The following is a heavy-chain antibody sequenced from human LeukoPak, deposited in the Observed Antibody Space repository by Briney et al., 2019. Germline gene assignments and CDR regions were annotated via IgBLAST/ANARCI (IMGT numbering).Heavy chain of an antibody. CDR2: ISSLNYI. D-gene: IGHD1-26*01. Sequence: GGSLRLSCATSGFTFSTYGMIWVRQSPGKGLEWVSSISSLNYIYYADSVRGRFTISKDNTNNSLYLQMNSLRAEDTAVYYCARVSHLAMGHAFDIWGQGTMVTVSS. CDR1: GFTFSTYG. V-gene: IGHV3-21*01. CDR3: ARVSHLAMGHAFDI. J-gene: IGHJ3*02.